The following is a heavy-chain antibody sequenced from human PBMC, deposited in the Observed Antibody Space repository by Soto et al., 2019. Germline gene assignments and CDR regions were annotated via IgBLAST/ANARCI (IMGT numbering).Heavy chain of an antibody. CDR3: AARRGYSQLGAFDI. CDR2: IIPIFGTA. CDR1: GGTFSSYA. D-gene: IGHD5-18*01. V-gene: IGHV1-69*13. J-gene: IGHJ3*02. Sequence: SVKVSCKASGGTFSSYAISWVRQAPGQGLEWMGGIIPIFGTANYAQKFQGRVTITADESTSTAYMELSSLRSEDTAVYYCAARRGYSQLGAFDIWGQGTMVTVSS.